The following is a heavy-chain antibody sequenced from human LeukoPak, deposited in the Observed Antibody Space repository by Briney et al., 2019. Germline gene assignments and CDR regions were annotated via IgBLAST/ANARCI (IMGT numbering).Heavy chain of an antibody. CDR2: IWSDGSNR. J-gene: IGHJ4*01. Sequence: GGSLRLSCSASGFIFSRYGMHWVRQAPGKGLEWVAVIWSDGSNRFYAGSVKGRFTISRDNSQKTVFLQMNSLRVEDTAMYYCARDAQRGFDYSNSLEYWGHGTLVTVSS. V-gene: IGHV3-33*01. D-gene: IGHD4-11*01. CDR1: GFIFSRYG. CDR3: ARDAQRGFDYSNSLEY.